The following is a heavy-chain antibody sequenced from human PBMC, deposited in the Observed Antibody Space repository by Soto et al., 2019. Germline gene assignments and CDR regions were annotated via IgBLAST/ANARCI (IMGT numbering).Heavy chain of an antibody. Sequence: GGSLRLSCAASAFTFSSYAMSCVRQAPGKGLECVSDISDCAGRTHYADSVKGRFTISRDKSKNTVYLELNNLSAEDTAVYHCAKNQGVELVPLATVDWFDPWGQGSVVTVSS. V-gene: IGHV3-23*01. CDR3: AKNQGVELVPLATVDWFDP. J-gene: IGHJ5*02. CDR1: AFTFSSYA. CDR2: ISDCAGRT. D-gene: IGHD1-26*01.